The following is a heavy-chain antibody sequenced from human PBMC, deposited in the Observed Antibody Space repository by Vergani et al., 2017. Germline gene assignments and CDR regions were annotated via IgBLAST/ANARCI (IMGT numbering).Heavy chain of an antibody. CDR1: FFSISSYY. Sequence: QVQLQDSCPVLLKPSYTLSLTFTFSFFSISSYYLSLILHPPGKGLEWIGYIYYSGSTNYNPSLKSRVTISVDTSKNQFSLKLSSVTAADTAVYYCARGVGAVAGTNWYFDLWGRGTLVTVSS. D-gene: IGHD6-19*01. CDR3: ARGVGAVAGTNWYFDL. V-gene: IGHV4-59*01. J-gene: IGHJ2*01. CDR2: IYYSGST.